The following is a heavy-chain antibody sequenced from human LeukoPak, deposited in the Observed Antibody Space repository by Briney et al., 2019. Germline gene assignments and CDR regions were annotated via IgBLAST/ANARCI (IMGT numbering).Heavy chain of an antibody. CDR2: IQYDGGIK. CDR3: AKNYDILTGYYTDN. CDR1: GFTFSSYG. V-gene: IGHV3-30*02. Sequence: GGSLRLSCAASGFTFSSYGMHWVRQAPGQGLEWVAFIQYDGGIKYYADSVKGRFTISRDKSKNTLYLQMNTMRAEDTAVYYCAKNYDILTGYYTDNWGQGTLVTVSS. J-gene: IGHJ4*02. D-gene: IGHD3-9*01.